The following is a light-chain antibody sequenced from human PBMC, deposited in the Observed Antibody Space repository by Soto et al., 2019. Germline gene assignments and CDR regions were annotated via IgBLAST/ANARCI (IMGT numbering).Light chain of an antibody. Sequence: QCALTQPASVSGSPGQSITISWTGTSSDVGGYNYVSWYQQHPGKAAKLMMYDVSNRPSGVSNRFSGSKSGNTASLTISGLQAEDEADYYCSSYTSSSTLVFGGGTKLTVL. J-gene: IGLJ2*01. CDR3: SSYTSSSTLV. V-gene: IGLV2-14*01. CDR2: DVS. CDR1: SSDVGGYNY.